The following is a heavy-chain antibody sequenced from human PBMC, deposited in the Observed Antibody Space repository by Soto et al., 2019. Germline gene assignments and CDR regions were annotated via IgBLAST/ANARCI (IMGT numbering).Heavy chain of an antibody. V-gene: IGHV3-23*01. D-gene: IGHD3-3*01. CDR3: AKEPYSDFWSAYYYFDY. J-gene: IGHJ4*02. Sequence: EVQLLESGGGLVQPGGSLRLSCAASGFTFGSHAMIWVRQAPGKGLEWVSAISGSGGSAYYADSVKGRFTISRDNFINTLYLQMNSLRAEDTALYYCAKEPYSDFWSAYYYFDYWGQGTLVTVSS. CDR2: ISGSGGSA. CDR1: GFTFGSHA.